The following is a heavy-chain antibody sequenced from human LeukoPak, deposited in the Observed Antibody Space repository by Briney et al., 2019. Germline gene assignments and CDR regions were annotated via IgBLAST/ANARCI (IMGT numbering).Heavy chain of an antibody. CDR3: AKSGLNRFDY. CDR1: GFTFSRYC. Sequence: TGGSLRLSCAASGFTFSRYCMSWVRQAPGKGLEWVANIKQDGSEKYYVDSVKGRFTISRDNAKNSLYLQMNSLRAEDTAVYYCAKSGLNRFDYWGQGTLVTVSS. V-gene: IGHV3-7*03. J-gene: IGHJ4*02. CDR2: IKQDGSEK. D-gene: IGHD2-15*01.